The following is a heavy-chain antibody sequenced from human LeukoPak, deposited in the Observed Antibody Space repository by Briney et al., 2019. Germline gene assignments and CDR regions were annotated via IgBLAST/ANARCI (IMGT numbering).Heavy chain of an antibody. J-gene: IGHJ4*02. V-gene: IGHV3-53*01. CDR3: ARATLGRDGFDY. Sequence: GGSLRLSCAASGFIVSSNYMTWVRQAPGKGLDWVSITYSGGTTYYADSVKGRFTISRDNSKNTLYLQMNSLRAEDTAVYYCARATLGRDGFDYWGQGILVTVSS. CDR1: GFIVSSNY. CDR2: TYSGGTT.